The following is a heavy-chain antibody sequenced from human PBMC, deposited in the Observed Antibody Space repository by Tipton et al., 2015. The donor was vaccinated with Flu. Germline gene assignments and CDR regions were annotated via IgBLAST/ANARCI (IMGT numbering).Heavy chain of an antibody. CDR1: GFTFSSYE. CDR2: ISSSGSTI. V-gene: IGHV3-48*03. CDR3: ARDSVVVAAPFDY. J-gene: IGHJ4*02. Sequence: GSQRLSCAASGFTFSSYEMNWVRQAPGKGLEWVSYISSSGSTIYYADSVKGRFTIPRDNAKNSLYLQMNSLRAEDTAVYYCARDSVVVAAPFDYWGQGTLVTVSS. D-gene: IGHD2-15*01.